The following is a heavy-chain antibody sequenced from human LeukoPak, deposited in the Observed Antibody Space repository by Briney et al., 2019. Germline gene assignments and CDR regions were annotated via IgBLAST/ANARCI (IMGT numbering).Heavy chain of an antibody. CDR3: ARDDYSNYSFDY. Sequence: GGSLRLSCAASGFTFSSYAMHWVRQAPGEGLEWVAVISYDGSNKYYADSVKGRFTISRDNSKNTLYLQMNSLRAEDTAVYYCARDDYSNYSFDYWGQGTLVTVSS. CDR1: GFTFSSYA. V-gene: IGHV3-30*04. D-gene: IGHD4-11*01. J-gene: IGHJ4*02. CDR2: ISYDGSNK.